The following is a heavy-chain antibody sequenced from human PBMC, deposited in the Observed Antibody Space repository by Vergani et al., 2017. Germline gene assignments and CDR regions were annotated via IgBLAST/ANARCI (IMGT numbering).Heavy chain of an antibody. J-gene: IGHJ6*02. V-gene: IGHV3-21*01. Sequence: EVQLVESGGGLVKPGGSLRLSCAASGFTFSSYSMNWVRQAPGKGLEWVSSISSSSSYIYYADSVKGRFTISRDNAKNSLYRQMNSLRAEDTAVYYCAGDLPWAEAGIGLYYYDGMDVWGQGTTVTVSS. D-gene: IGHD6-19*01. CDR2: ISSSSSYI. CDR3: AGDLPWAEAGIGLYYYDGMDV. CDR1: GFTFSSYS.